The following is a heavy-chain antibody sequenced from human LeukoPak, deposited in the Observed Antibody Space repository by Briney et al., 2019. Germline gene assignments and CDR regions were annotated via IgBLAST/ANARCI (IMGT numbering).Heavy chain of an antibody. V-gene: IGHV4-34*01. CDR2: INHSGST. D-gene: IGHD6-13*01. CDR1: GFTFSSYA. Sequence: PGGSLRLSCAASGFTFSSYAMSWVRQAPGKGLEWIGEINHSGSTNYNPSLKSRVTISVDTSKNQFSLKLSSVTAADTAVYYCAREENIAAAAYNWFDPWGQGTLVTVSS. J-gene: IGHJ5*02. CDR3: AREENIAAAAYNWFDP.